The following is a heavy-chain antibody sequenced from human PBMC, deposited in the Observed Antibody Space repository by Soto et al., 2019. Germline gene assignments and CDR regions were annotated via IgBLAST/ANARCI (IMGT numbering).Heavy chain of an antibody. D-gene: IGHD3-3*01. Sequence: ASVKVSCKASGYTFTSYAMHWVRRAPGQRLEWMGWINAGNGNTKYSQKFQGRVTITRDTSASTAYMELSSLRSEDTAVYYCARSAVRRITIFGVALDAFDIWGQGTMVTVSS. CDR2: INAGNGNT. CDR1: GYTFTSYA. CDR3: ARSAVRRITIFGVALDAFDI. V-gene: IGHV1-3*01. J-gene: IGHJ3*02.